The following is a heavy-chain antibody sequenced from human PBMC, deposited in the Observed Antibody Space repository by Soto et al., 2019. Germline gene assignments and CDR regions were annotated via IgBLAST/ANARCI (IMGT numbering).Heavy chain of an antibody. D-gene: IGHD6-6*01. V-gene: IGHV1-46*03. CDR1: GYAFTSYY. J-gene: IGHJ3*02. CDR2: INPSGGST. Sequence: VKVSCKASGYAFTSYYIHWVRQAPGQGLEWMGIINPSGGSTTYAQKXXXXXXXXXXXXXXXXXMELSSLRSEDTAVYYCTRAPSSSAIDIRGQATMLT. CDR3: TRAPSSSAIDI.